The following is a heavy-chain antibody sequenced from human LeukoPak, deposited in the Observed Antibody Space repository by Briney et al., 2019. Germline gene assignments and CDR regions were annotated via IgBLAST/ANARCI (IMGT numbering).Heavy chain of an antibody. J-gene: IGHJ4*02. CDR3: ARGGGEVDY. CDR2: ISTGGSTT. CDR1: GLTFSSYE. Sequence: GGSLRLSCAASGLTFSSYEMSWVRQAPGKGLEWLSYISTGGSTTHYADSVKGRFTMSRDNVKNSLYLQMNSLRAEDTAVFYCARGGGEVDYWGQGTLVTVSS. D-gene: IGHD3-16*01. V-gene: IGHV3-48*03.